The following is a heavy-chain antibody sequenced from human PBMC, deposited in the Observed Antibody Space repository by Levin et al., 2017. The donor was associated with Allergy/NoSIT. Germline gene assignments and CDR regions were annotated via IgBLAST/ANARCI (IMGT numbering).Heavy chain of an antibody. D-gene: IGHD1-26*01. CDR1: GFTFSDHY. CDR3: ARSGEYYYYMDA. CDR2: TKNKANSYST. J-gene: IGHJ6*03. V-gene: IGHV3-72*01. Sequence: SCAASGFTFSDHYMDWVRQAPGKGLEWVGRTKNKANSYSTEYAASVKGRFTISRDDSKNSLYLQMNSLKIEDTAVYYCARSGEYYYYMDAWGKGTTVTVSS.